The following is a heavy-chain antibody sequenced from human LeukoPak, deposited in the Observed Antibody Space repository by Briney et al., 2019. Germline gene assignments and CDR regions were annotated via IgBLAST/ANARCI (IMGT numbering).Heavy chain of an antibody. J-gene: IGHJ4*02. D-gene: IGHD6-6*01. CDR1: GGSISSYY. V-gene: IGHV4-59*01. CDR2: IYYSGST. CDR3: ARSGSSSSIDY. Sequence: SETLSLTCTVSGGSISSYYWSWIRQPPGKGLEWIGYIYYSGSTNYNPSLKSRVTISVDTSKNQFSLKLSSVTAADTAVYYCARSGSSSSIDYWGQGTLVTVSS.